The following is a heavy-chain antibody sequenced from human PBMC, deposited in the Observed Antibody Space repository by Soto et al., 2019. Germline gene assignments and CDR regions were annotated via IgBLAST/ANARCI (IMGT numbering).Heavy chain of an antibody. CDR1: GFTFSSYS. Sequence: PGGSLRLSCAASGFTFSSYSMNWVRQAPGKGLEWVSYISSSSSTIYYADSVKGRFTISRDNAKNSLYLQMNSLRDEDTAVYYCAREGSGWYSHGSFDFWGRGTMVTVSS. V-gene: IGHV3-48*02. D-gene: IGHD6-19*01. CDR3: AREGSGWYSHGSFDF. CDR2: ISSSSSTI. J-gene: IGHJ3*01.